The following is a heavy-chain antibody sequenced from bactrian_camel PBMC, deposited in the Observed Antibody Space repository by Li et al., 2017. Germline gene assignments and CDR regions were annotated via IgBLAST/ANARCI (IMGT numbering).Heavy chain of an antibody. D-gene: IGHD2*01. CDR2: TYTGVGYGRT. CDR1: KYPTSTYC. J-gene: IGHJ6*01. CDR3: AARGPYCYTKLSVRDFTY. V-gene: IGHV3S1*01. Sequence: QLVESGGGSVQDGGSLKLSCIAAPKYPTSTYCMAWFRQGAGKQREAVATTYTGVGYGRTWYADSVKDRFTISRDGARNTLYLQMNSLKPEDTAMYYCAARGPYCYTKLSVRDFTYWGQGTQVTVS.